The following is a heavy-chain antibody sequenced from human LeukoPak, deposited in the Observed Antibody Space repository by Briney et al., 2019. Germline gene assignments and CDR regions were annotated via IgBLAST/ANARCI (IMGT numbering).Heavy chain of an antibody. V-gene: IGHV4-4*07. CDR1: GGSISSYY. CDR2: IYTSGST. CDR3: AREGGDSSGWYGGYYFDY. Sequence: SETLSLTCTVSGGSISSYYWGWIRQPAGKGLEWIGRIYTSGSTNYNPPLKSRVTMSVDTSKNQFSLKLSSVTAADTAVYYCAREGGDSSGWYGGYYFDYWGQGTLVTVSS. D-gene: IGHD6-19*01. J-gene: IGHJ4*02.